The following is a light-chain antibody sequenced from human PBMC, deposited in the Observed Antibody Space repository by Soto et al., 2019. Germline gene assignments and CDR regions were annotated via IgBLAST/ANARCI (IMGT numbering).Light chain of an antibody. CDR1: QSVSSSY. Sequence: EIVLTQSPGTLSLSPGERATLSCRASQSVSSSYLAWYQQKPGQAPRLLIYGASSRATGIPDRFSGSGSGTDFTLNISRLEPEDFAVYYCQQYGSSPPITCGQGTRLEI. V-gene: IGKV3-20*01. J-gene: IGKJ5*01. CDR3: QQYGSSPPIT. CDR2: GAS.